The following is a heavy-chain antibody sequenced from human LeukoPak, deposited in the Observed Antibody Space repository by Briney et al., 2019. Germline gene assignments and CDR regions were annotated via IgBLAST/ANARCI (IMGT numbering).Heavy chain of an antibody. CDR1: GGSFSGYY. J-gene: IGHJ4*02. D-gene: IGHD5-18*01. Sequence: SETLSLTCAVYGGSFSGYYWSWIRQPPGKGLEWIGYIYYSGSTNYNPSLKSRVTISVDTSKNQFSLKLSSVTAADTAVYYCARSDVDTAMVTALGYFDYWGQGTLVTVSS. CDR3: ARSDVDTAMVTALGYFDY. CDR2: IYYSGST. V-gene: IGHV4-59*01.